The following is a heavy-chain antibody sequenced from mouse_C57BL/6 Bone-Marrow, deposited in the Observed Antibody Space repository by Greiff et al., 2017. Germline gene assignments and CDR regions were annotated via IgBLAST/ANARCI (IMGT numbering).Heavy chain of an antibody. D-gene: IGHD1-1*01. Sequence: VQLLQSGAELAKPGASVKLSCKASGYTFTSYWMNWVKQRPGQGLEWIGYINPSSGYTKYNQKFKDKATLTADKSSNTAYMQLSSLTYEDSSVYYCASGKIYYYGSNYVSWYFDVWGTGTTVTVSS. CDR2: INPSSGYT. J-gene: IGHJ1*03. CDR1: GYTFTSYW. CDR3: ASGKIYYYGSNYVSWYFDV. V-gene: IGHV1-7*01.